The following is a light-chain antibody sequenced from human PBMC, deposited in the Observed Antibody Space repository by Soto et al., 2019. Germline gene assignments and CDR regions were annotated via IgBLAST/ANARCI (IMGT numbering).Light chain of an antibody. CDR3: QHCQPYGDSPPLT. CDR1: QGISNY. J-gene: IGKJ4*01. Sequence: DIQMTQSPSSLSASVGDRVTITCRASQGISNYLAWYQQKPGTVPKLLIYAASSLQSGVPSRFSGSGSGTDFTLTISRLEPEDFAVYYCQHCQPYGDSPPLTFGGGTKVDIK. CDR2: AAS. V-gene: IGKV1-27*01.